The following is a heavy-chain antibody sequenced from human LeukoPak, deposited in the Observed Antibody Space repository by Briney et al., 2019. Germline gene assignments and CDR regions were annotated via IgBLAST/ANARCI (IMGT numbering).Heavy chain of an antibody. J-gene: IGHJ3*02. V-gene: IGHV3-23*01. Sequence: PGGSLRLSCAASGFTFSSYAMSWVRQAPGKGLEWVSGISASGGSTYYADSVKGRFTISRDNSKNTLYLQMNSLRAEDTAVYYCARSKDTETDAFDIWGQGTMVTVSS. CDR3: ARSKDTETDAFDI. CDR1: GFTFSSYA. CDR2: ISASGGST.